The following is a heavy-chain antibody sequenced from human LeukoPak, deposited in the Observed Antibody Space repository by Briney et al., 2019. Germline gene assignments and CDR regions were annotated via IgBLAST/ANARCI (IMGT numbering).Heavy chain of an antibody. CDR1: GYTFTSYG. D-gene: IGHD5-24*01. J-gene: IGHJ4*02. V-gene: IGHV1-18*01. Sequence: ASVKVSCKASGYTFTSYGISWVRQAPGQGLEWMGWISAYNGNTNYAQKLQGRVTMTTDTSTSTAYMELRSLRTDDTAVYYCARDGGVWGATITVFDYWGQGTLVTVSS. CDR3: ARDGGVWGATITVFDY. CDR2: ISAYNGNT.